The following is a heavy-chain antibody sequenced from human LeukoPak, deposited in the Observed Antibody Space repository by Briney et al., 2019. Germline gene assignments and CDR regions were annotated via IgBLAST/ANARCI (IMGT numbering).Heavy chain of an antibody. D-gene: IGHD6-13*01. CDR2: IYTSGST. J-gene: IGHJ5*02. Sequence: LSETLSLTCTVSGGSISSYYWSWIRQPAGKGLEWIGRIYTSGSTKYNPSLKSPITISVDTSKNQLSLKLSSVTAADTAVYYCARGQQWFDPWGQGTLVTVSS. V-gene: IGHV4-4*07. CDR1: GGSISSYY. CDR3: ARGQQWFDP.